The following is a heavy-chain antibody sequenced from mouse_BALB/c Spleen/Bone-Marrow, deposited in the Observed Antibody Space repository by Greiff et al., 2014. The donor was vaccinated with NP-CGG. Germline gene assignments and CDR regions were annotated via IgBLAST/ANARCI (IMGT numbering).Heavy chain of an antibody. CDR1: GYAFTNYW. V-gene: IGHV1-54*01. D-gene: IGHD1-1*01. CDR2: INPGSGGI. CDR3: ARELVRGMDY. J-gene: IGHJ4*01. Sequence: VMLVESGAELVRPGTSVKVSCKASGYAFTNYWIEWIKQRPGQGPEWIGVINPGSGGINYNEKFKGKATLTADKSSSTAYMQLSSLTSDDSAVYFCARELVRGMDYWGQGTSVTVSS.